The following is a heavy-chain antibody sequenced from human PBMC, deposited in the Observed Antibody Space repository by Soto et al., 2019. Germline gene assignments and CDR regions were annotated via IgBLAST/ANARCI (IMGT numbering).Heavy chain of an antibody. J-gene: IGHJ4*02. CDR1: GYTFTNYG. CDR2: ISAYKGNT. CDR3: ARDQEVDDYDTSGALDY. V-gene: IGHV1-18*01. D-gene: IGHD3-22*01. Sequence: ASVKVSCKASGYTFTNYGISWVRQAPGQGLEWMGWISAYKGNTNYAQKLQGRVTMTTDTSTSTAYMELRSLRSDDTAVYYCARDQEVDDYDTSGALDYWGQGTLVTVSS.